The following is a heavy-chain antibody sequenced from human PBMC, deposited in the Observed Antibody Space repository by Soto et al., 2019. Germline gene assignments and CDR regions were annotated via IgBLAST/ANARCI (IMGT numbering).Heavy chain of an antibody. J-gene: IGHJ3*02. V-gene: IGHV1-69*13. CDR2: IIPIFGTA. Sequence: SVKVSCKASGGTFSSYAISWVRQAPGQGLEWMGGIIPIFGTANYAQKFQGRVTITADESTSTAYMELSSLRSEDTAVYYCASLRSRGYSFGLDIWGQGTMVTVSS. CDR3: ASLRSRGYSFGLDI. CDR1: GGTFSSYA. D-gene: IGHD5-18*01.